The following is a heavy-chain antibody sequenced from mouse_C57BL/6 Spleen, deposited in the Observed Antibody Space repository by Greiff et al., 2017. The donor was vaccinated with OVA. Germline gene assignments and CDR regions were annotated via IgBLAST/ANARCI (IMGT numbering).Heavy chain of an antibody. CDR2: ISDGGSYT. V-gene: IGHV5-4*01. CDR3: ARDGESYLFDY. CDR1: GFTFTSYA. D-gene: IGHD2-12*01. Sequence: EVQLVESGGGLVKPGGSLKLSCAASGFTFTSYAMCWVRQTPEKGLEWVATISDGGSYTYYPDNVKGRFTISRDNAKNNLYLQRSQVKAEDTAMNYCARDGESYLFDYWGQGTTLTVSA. J-gene: IGHJ2*01.